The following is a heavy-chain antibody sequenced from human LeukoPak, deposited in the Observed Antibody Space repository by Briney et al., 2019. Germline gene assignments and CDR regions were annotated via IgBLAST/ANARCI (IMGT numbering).Heavy chain of an antibody. Sequence: SETLSLTCTVSGGSISSYYWSWIRQPPGKGLKWIGYIYYSGSTNYNPSLKSRVTISVDTSKNQFSLKLSSVTAADTAVYYCARQVSSWYIYYFDYWGQGTLVTVSS. CDR1: GGSISSYY. V-gene: IGHV4-59*08. CDR2: IYYSGST. CDR3: ARQVSSWYIYYFDY. J-gene: IGHJ4*02. D-gene: IGHD6-13*01.